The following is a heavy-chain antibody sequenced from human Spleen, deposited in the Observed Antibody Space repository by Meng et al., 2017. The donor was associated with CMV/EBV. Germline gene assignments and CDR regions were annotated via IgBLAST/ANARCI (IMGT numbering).Heavy chain of an antibody. CDR3: ARDVNYYYFAMDV. J-gene: IGHJ6*02. CDR2: ISSNNNFV. CDR1: GFPFSDFY. D-gene: IGHD2/OR15-2a*01. Sequence: ASGFPFSDFYMGWSRQDPGKGLEWISYISSNNNFVYYEDSVRGRFTISRDNAKNLLHLQMNSLRADDTAVYYCARDVNYYYFAMDVWGQGTMVTVSS. V-gene: IGHV3-11*01.